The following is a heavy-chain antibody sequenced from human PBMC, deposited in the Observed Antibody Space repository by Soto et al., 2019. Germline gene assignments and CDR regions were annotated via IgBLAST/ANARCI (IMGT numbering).Heavy chain of an antibody. CDR1: GFTFSSYA. Sequence: GGSLRLSCSASGFTFSSYAMHWVRQAPGKGLEYVSAISSNGGSTYYADSVKGRFTISRDNSKNTLYLQMSSLRAEDTAVYYCVKGGSRIQLWLQGIDYWGQGTLVTVSS. CDR3: VKGGSRIQLWLQGIDY. CDR2: ISSNGGST. V-gene: IGHV3-64D*08. J-gene: IGHJ4*02. D-gene: IGHD5-18*01.